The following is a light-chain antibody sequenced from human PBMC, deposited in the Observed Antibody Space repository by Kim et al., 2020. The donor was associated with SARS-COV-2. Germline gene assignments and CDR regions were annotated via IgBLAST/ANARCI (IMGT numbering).Light chain of an antibody. Sequence: ATINCKSSRNILYSSNNKPGLAWYQQKPGEPPKLLIYWASTRESGVPDRFGGSGSGTDFTLTISNLQAEDVAVYYCQQYYGIPLTFGGGTKVDIK. CDR1: RNILYSSNNKPG. CDR2: WAS. J-gene: IGKJ4*01. V-gene: IGKV4-1*01. CDR3: QQYYGIPLT.